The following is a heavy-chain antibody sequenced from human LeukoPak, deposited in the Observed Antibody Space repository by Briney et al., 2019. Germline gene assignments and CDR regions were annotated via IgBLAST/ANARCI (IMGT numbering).Heavy chain of an antibody. CDR3: ARTSGYDPYYFDY. Sequence: SETLSLTCTVSGGSISSYYWSWIRQPPGKGLEWIGYIYYSGSTNYNPSLKSRVTILVDTSKNQFSLKLSSVTAADTAVYYCARTSGYDPYYFDYWGQGTLVTVSS. V-gene: IGHV4-59*01. J-gene: IGHJ4*02. CDR2: IYYSGST. D-gene: IGHD5-12*01. CDR1: GGSISSYY.